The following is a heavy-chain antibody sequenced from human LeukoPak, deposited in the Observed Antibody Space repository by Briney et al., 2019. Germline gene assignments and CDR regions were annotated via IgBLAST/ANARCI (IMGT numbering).Heavy chain of an antibody. D-gene: IGHD3-22*01. V-gene: IGHV3-21*01. CDR1: GFTFGDYV. CDR3: ARLQDYYDSSGYDY. CDR2: ISSSSSYI. J-gene: IGHJ4*02. Sequence: GGSLRLSCTASGFTFGDYVMSWVRQAPGKGLEWVSSISSSSSYIYYADSVKGRFTISRDNAKNSLYLQMNSLRAEDTAVYYCARLQDYYDSSGYDYWGQGTLVTVSS.